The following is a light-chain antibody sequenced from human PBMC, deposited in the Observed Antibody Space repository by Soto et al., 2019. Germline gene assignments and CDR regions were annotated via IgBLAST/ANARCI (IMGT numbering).Light chain of an antibody. J-gene: IGKJ1*01. CDR2: AAS. V-gene: IGKV1-8*01. Sequence: AIRMTLSPSSLSASTGDRVTITCRASQGISSYLAWYQQKPGKAPKLLIYAASTLQSGVPSRFSGSGSGTDFTLTISCLQSEDFATYYCPQYYSYPRTFVQGTKMDIK. CDR3: PQYYSYPRT. CDR1: QGISSY.